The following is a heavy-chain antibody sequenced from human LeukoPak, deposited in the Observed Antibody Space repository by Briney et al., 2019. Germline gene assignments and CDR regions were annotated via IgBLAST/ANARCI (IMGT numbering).Heavy chain of an antibody. Sequence: GGSLRLSCAASGFTFTSCAMNWVRQAPGKGLDWVSVISDSGGSTYYADSVKGRFTISRDNSKNTLYLQMNSLRAEDTAVYYCAKQFYGDYGAFNYWGQGTLVTVSS. D-gene: IGHD4-17*01. V-gene: IGHV3-23*01. CDR3: AKQFYGDYGAFNY. CDR2: ISDSGGST. J-gene: IGHJ4*02. CDR1: GFTFTSCA.